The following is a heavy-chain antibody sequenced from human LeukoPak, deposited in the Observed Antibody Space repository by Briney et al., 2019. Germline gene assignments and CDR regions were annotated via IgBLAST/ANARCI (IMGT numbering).Heavy chain of an antibody. D-gene: IGHD3-10*01. J-gene: IGHJ3*02. V-gene: IGHV3-33*01. CDR1: GFTLSSHG. CDR3: ARDLLVRGVGDAFDI. Sequence: GGSLRLSCTASGFTLSSHGMHWVRRAPGKGLEWVANIWYDGSREHYADSVKGRFTISRESSTNTLYLQMNSLRAEDTAIYYCARDLLVRGVGDAFDIWGQGTMVSVSS. CDR2: IWYDGSRE.